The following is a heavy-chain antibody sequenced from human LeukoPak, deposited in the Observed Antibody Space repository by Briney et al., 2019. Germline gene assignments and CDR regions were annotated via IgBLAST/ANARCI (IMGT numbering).Heavy chain of an antibody. CDR3: ATLSPGYCSGGSCQGFDY. D-gene: IGHD2-15*01. Sequence: ASVKASCKASGYTFTSYYMHWVRQAPGQGLEWMGIINPSGGSTSYAQKFQGRVTMTRDTSTSTVYMELSSLRSEDTAVYYCATLSPGYCSGGSCQGFDYWGQGTLVTVSS. V-gene: IGHV1-46*01. CDR2: INPSGGST. CDR1: GYTFTSYY. J-gene: IGHJ4*02.